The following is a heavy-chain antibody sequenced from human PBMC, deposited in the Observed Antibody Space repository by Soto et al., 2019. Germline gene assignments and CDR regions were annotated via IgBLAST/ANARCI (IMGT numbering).Heavy chain of an antibody. CDR3: ARGSLWIQPEAGSDWFDP. CDR1: GNSVSSKSAA. J-gene: IGHJ5*02. CDR2: TYYRSRWYN. V-gene: IGHV6-1*01. D-gene: IGHD5-18*01. Sequence: PSQSLPLTCYISGNSVSSKSAAWNCIRLSPSRGLEWLARTYYRSRWYNDYAVSVRSRITVNPDTSKNQFSLKLSSVTAADTAVYYCARGSLWIQPEAGSDWFDPWGQGTLVTVAS.